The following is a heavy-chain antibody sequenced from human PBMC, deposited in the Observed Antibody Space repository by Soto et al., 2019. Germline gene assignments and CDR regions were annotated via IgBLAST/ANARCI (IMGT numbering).Heavy chain of an antibody. J-gene: IGHJ6*02. V-gene: IGHV5-10-1*01. CDR3: ASYSSGSFGMDV. Sequence: PGESLKISCNGSGYSFTSYWISWVRQMPGKGLEWMGRIDPSDSYSNYSPSFQGHVTISADKSISTAYLQWSSLKASDTAMYYCASYSSGSFGMDVWGQGTTVNVSS. CDR1: GYSFTSYW. D-gene: IGHD2-15*01. CDR2: IDPSDSYS.